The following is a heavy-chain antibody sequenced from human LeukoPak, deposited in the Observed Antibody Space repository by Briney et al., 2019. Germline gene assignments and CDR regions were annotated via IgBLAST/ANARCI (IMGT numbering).Heavy chain of an antibody. CDR3: ARRAHTAMVNDYLDY. V-gene: IGHV4-30-4*01. CDR2: IYYSGST. D-gene: IGHD5-18*01. Sequence: SETLSLTCTVSGGSISSGDYYWSWIRQPPGKGLEWIGYIYYSGSTYYNPSLKSRVTISVDTSKNQFSLKLSSVTAADTAVYYCARRAHTAMVNDYLDYWGQGALVTVSS. CDR1: GGSISSGDYY. J-gene: IGHJ4*02.